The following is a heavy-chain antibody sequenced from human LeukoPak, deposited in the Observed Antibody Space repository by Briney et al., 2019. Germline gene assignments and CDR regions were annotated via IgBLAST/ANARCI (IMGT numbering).Heavy chain of an antibody. V-gene: IGHV4-39*01. CDR2: IYYSGST. J-gene: IGHJ4*02. Sequence: SETLSLTCTVSGGSISSSSYYWGWIRQPPGKGLEWIGSIYYSGSTYYNPSLKSRVTISVDTSKNQFSLKLSSVTAADTAVYYCARHAREPIPVPLAPFDYWGQGTLVTVSS. CDR3: ARHAREPIPVPLAPFDY. D-gene: IGHD2-21*01. CDR1: GGSISSSSYY.